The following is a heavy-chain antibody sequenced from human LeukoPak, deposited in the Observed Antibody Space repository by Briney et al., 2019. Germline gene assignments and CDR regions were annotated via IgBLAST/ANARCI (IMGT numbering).Heavy chain of an antibody. CDR1: GFTFGKYW. Sequence: QPGGSLRLSCAASGFTFGKYWMSWVRQAPGKGLEWVANIIQDGSDRYYVDSVKGRFTISRDNAKNSLYLQMNSLRAEDTAVYYCAADAFNMGNDAFDIWGQGTMVTVSS. J-gene: IGHJ3*02. CDR2: IIQDGSDR. V-gene: IGHV3-7*05. CDR3: AADAFNMGNDAFDI. D-gene: IGHD2/OR15-2a*01.